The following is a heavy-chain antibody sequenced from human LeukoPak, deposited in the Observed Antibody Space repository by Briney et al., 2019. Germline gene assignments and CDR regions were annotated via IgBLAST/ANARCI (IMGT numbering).Heavy chain of an antibody. Sequence: SVKVSCKASGGTFSSYAISWVRQAPGQGLEWMGRIIPILGIANYAQKFQGRVTMTTDTSTSTAYMELRSLRSDDTAVYYCARDREYSSSWYEYYYYGMDVWGQGTTVTVSS. CDR1: GGTFSSYA. D-gene: IGHD6-13*01. CDR3: ARDREYSSSWYEYYYYGMDV. CDR2: IIPILGIA. V-gene: IGHV1-69*04. J-gene: IGHJ6*02.